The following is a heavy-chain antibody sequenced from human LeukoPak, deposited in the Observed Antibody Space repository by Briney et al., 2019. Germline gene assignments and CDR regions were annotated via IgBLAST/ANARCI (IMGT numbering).Heavy chain of an antibody. V-gene: IGHV3-23*01. Sequence: PGGSLRLSCVASGFTFSNYAMSWVRQAPGKGLQWVSAISAGGDKIHYAVSVKGRFTISRDNSRNTLYVQMSSLKADDTAVYYCVKNVGGNEGAYWGQGTLVTVSS. CDR3: VKNVGGNEGAY. CDR1: GFTFSNYA. D-gene: IGHD5-12*01. CDR2: ISAGGDKI. J-gene: IGHJ4*02.